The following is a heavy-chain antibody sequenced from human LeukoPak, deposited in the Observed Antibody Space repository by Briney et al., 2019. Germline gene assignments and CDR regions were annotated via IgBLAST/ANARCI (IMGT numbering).Heavy chain of an antibody. CDR2: IHHSGST. V-gene: IGHV4-59*01. CDR3: ARAQVVVVAGDALGI. CDR1: GFTFSNAW. Sequence: GSLRLSCAVSGFTFSNAWMSWVRQAPGKGLEWIGGIHHSGSTRYNPSLKSRVTISVDTSKSQFSLKLSSVTAADTAVYYCARAQVVVVAGDALGIWGQGTMVTVSS. D-gene: IGHD2-15*01. J-gene: IGHJ3*02.